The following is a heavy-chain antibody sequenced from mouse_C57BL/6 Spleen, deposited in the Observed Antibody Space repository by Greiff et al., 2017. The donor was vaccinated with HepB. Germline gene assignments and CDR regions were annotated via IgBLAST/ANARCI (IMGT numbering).Heavy chain of an antibody. CDR3: ARGPYGYDDYAMDY. D-gene: IGHD2-2*01. J-gene: IGHJ4*01. CDR1: GYSITSGYY. Sequence: EVKLQESGPGLVKPSQSLSLTCSVTGYSITSGYYWNWIRQFPGNKLEWMGYISYDGSNNYNPSLKNRISITRDTSKNQFFLKLNSVTTEDTTTYYCARGPYGYDDYAMDYWGQGTSVTVSS. V-gene: IGHV3-6*01. CDR2: ISYDGSN.